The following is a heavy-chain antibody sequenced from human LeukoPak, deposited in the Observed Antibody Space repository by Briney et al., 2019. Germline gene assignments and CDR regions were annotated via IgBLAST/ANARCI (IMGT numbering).Heavy chain of an antibody. CDR1: GYTSTSYA. CDR2: INAGNGNT. Sequence: ASVTLSCKASGYTSTSYAMHWVRQAPGQRLEWMGWINAGNGNTKYSQKFQGRVTITSDTSASTAYMELSSLRSEDTAVYYCARSRYSSAYDYWGQGTLVTVSS. J-gene: IGHJ4*02. CDR3: ARSRYSSAYDY. D-gene: IGHD6-25*01. V-gene: IGHV1-3*01.